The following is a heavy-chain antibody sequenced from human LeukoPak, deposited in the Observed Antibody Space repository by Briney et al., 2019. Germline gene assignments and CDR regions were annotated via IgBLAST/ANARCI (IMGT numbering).Heavy chain of an antibody. CDR2: IKQDGSEK. CDR1: GFFFSTYW. Sequence: GGSLRLSCTTSGFFFSTYWMNWVRQAPGKGLEWVAAIKQDGSEKYYVDSVKGRFTISRDNAKNSLYLQMNSLRAEDTAVYYCAELGITMIGGVWGKGTAVTISS. D-gene: IGHD3-10*02. V-gene: IGHV3-7*01. CDR3: AELGITMIGGV. J-gene: IGHJ6*04.